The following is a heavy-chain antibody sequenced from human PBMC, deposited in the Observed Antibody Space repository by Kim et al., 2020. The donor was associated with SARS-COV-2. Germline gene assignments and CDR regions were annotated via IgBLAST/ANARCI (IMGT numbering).Heavy chain of an antibody. V-gene: IGHV4-34*01. Sequence: SETLSLTCAVYGGSFSGYYWSWIRQPPGKGLEWIGEINHSGSTNYNPSLKSRVTISVDTSKNQFSLKLSSVTAADTAVYYCARGRRYNWFDPWGQGTLVTVSS. CDR1: GGSFSGYY. J-gene: IGHJ5*02. CDR3: ARGRRYNWFDP. CDR2: INHSGST.